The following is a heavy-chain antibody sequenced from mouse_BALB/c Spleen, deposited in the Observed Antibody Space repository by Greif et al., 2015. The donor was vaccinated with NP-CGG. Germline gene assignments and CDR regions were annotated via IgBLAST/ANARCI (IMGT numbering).Heavy chain of an antibody. CDR1: GFSLTSYG. D-gene: IGHD4-1*01. Sequence: QVQLKQSGPGLVQPSQSLSITCTVSGFSLTSYGVHWVRQSPGKGLEWLGVIWSGGSTDYNAAFISRLSISKDNSKSRVFFKMNSLQADDTAIYYCARNPPGGGFYAMDYWGQGTSVTVSS. J-gene: IGHJ4*01. CDR3: ARNPPGGGFYAMDY. V-gene: IGHV2-4-1*01. CDR2: IWSGGST.